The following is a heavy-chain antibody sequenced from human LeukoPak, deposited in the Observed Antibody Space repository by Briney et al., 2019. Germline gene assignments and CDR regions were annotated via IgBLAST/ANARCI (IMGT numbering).Heavy chain of an antibody. Sequence: ASETLSLTCTVSGGSISSYYWSWIRQPPGKGLEWIGYIYYSGSTNYNPSLKSRVTISVDTSKNQFSLKLSSVTAADTAVYYCARAPSDAHFDYWGQGTLVTVSS. CDR3: ARAPSDAHFDY. V-gene: IGHV4-59*01. CDR2: IYYSGST. CDR1: GGSISSYY. J-gene: IGHJ4*02. D-gene: IGHD2-2*01.